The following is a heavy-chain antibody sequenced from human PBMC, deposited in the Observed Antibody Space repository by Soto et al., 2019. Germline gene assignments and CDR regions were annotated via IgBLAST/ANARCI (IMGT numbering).Heavy chain of an antibody. Sequence: QVQLVQSGAEVKKPGSSVKVSCKASGGTFSSYAISWVRQAPGQGLEWMGGIIPIFGTANSAQKFQGRVTIPADESTGTAYMELSSLRSEDTAVYYCATHRMATITYYYGMDVWGQGNTVTVSS. CDR2: IIPIFGTA. D-gene: IGHD5-12*01. CDR1: GGTFSSYA. J-gene: IGHJ6*02. CDR3: ATHRMATITYYYGMDV. V-gene: IGHV1-69*12.